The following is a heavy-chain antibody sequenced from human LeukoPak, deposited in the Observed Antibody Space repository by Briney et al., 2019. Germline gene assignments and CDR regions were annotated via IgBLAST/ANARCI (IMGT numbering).Heavy chain of an antibody. V-gene: IGHV4-59*01. CDR3: ARGGSYHDFWSGYYDYYYYMDV. D-gene: IGHD3-3*01. CDR2: IYDRGST. J-gene: IGHJ6*03. CDR1: GGSIRSYY. Sequence: PSETLSLTCSVSGGSIRSYYWSWIRQPPAKGLEWSGYIYDRGSTRYNASLQSRVTISIGTSKNQFSLRLTSVTAADTAVDYCARGGSYHDFWSGYYDYYYYMDVWGKGTTVTVSS.